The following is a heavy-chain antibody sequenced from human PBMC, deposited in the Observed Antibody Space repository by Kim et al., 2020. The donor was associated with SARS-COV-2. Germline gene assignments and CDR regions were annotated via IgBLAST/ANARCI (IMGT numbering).Heavy chain of an antibody. D-gene: IGHD3-10*01. CDR2: ISYDGSKN. CDR1: GFTFSTYG. CDR3: AKAVLRGVNYYYYGMDV. J-gene: IGHJ6*02. Sequence: VGSLRLSCEVSGFTFSTYGMYWVRQAPGKGLEWVAVISYDGSKNYYADSVKGRFTMSRDNYKNTLFLQMNSLRAEDTAVYYCAKAVLRGVNYYYYGMDVWGQGTTVTVSS. V-gene: IGHV3-30*18.